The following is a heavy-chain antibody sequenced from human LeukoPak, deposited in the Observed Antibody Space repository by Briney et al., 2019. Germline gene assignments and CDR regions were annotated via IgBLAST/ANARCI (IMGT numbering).Heavy chain of an antibody. D-gene: IGHD3-3*01. V-gene: IGHV3-30*09. J-gene: IGHJ6*03. Sequence: PGRSLRLSCAASGFTFSSYAMHWVRQAPGKGLEWVAVISYDGSNKYYADSVKGRFAISRDNSKNTLYLQMNSLRAADTAVYYCAKDGKERLMIFGVVITDYYYMDVWGKGTTVTVSS. CDR2: ISYDGSNK. CDR1: GFTFSSYA. CDR3: AKDGKERLMIFGVVITDYYYMDV.